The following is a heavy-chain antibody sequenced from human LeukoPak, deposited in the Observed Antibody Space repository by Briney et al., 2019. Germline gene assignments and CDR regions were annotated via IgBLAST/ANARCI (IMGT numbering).Heavy chain of an antibody. V-gene: IGHV3-66*01. CDR2: IYSGGST. Sequence: GGSLRLSCAASGFTVSSNYMSWVRQAPRKGLEWVSVIYSGGSTYYADSVKGRFTISRDNSKNTLYLQMNSLRAEDTAVYYCVSYGSGSKRGAFDIWGQGTMVTVSS. D-gene: IGHD3-10*01. CDR3: VSYGSGSKRGAFDI. CDR1: GFTVSSNY. J-gene: IGHJ3*02.